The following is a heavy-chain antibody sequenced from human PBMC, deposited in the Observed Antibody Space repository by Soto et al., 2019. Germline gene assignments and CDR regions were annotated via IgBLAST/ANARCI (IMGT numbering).Heavy chain of an antibody. Sequence: PGVSLRLSCAASGFTFSNAWMNWVRQAPGKGLEWVGRIKSKTDGGTTDYAAPVKGRFTISRDDSKNTLYLQMNSLKTEDTAVYYCTTDPVTPIEIDYYYYYGMDVWAQGTTVNVSS. V-gene: IGHV3-15*07. CDR3: TTDPVTPIEIDYYYYYGMDV. CDR2: IKSKTDGGTT. D-gene: IGHD4-4*01. J-gene: IGHJ6*02. CDR1: GFTFSNAW.